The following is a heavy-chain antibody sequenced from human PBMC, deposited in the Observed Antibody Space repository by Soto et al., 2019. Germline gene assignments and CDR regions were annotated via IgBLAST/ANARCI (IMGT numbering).Heavy chain of an antibody. J-gene: IGHJ6*02. CDR2: IIPIFGTA. D-gene: IGHD3-3*01. CDR3: ATPTTIFGVVNYYYGMDV. V-gene: IGHV1-69*13. CDR1: GGTFSSYA. Sequence: SVKVSCKASGGTFSSYAISWVRQAPGQGLEWMGGIIPIFGTANYAQKFQGRVTITADESTSTAYMELSSLRSEDTAVYYCATPTTIFGVVNYYYGMDVWGQGTTVTVSS.